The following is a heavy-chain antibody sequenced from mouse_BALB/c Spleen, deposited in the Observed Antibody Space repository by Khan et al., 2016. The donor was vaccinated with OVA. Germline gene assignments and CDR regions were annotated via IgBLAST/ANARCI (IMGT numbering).Heavy chain of an antibody. J-gene: IGHJ2*01. CDR2: ISSGGSYT. CDR3: ARQYSNSFFEY. D-gene: IGHD2-5*01. V-gene: IGHV5-6*01. Sequence: EVELVESGGDLVKPGGSLKLSCAASGFTFSSFGMSWIRQTPDKRLEWVATISSGGSYTYYPDSVKGRFTISREHAKNTLYLQMSSLKSEDTAMYYCARQYSNSFFEYWGQGTTLTVSS. CDR1: GFTFSSFG.